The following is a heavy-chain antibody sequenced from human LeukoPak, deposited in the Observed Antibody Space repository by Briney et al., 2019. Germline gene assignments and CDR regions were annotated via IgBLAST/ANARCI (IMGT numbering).Heavy chain of an antibody. CDR2: IHYTGRA. J-gene: IGHJ3*02. Sequence: PSETLSLTCTVFGGSISSSTYYWVWIRQPPGKGLEPIASIHYTGRAYYNPSLKSRVTISADTSKNHFSLKLTSVTAADTAVYYCARHFDNGDYKKTFDIWGQGTMVTVSS. CDR1: GGSISSSTYY. D-gene: IGHD4-17*01. V-gene: IGHV4-39*01. CDR3: ARHFDNGDYKKTFDI.